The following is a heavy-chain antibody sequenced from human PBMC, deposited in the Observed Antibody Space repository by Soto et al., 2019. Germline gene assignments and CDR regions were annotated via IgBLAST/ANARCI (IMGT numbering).Heavy chain of an antibody. J-gene: IGHJ6*04. CDR1: GFTFSSYT. V-gene: IGHV3-21*01. CDR2: ISRSSSFI. CDR3: ARGGITYDRDV. Sequence: GGSLRLSCAASGFTFSSYTMNWVRQAPGKGLEWVSSISRSSSFIYYADSLKGRFTISRDNAQNSLYLQMNSLRAEDTAVYYCARGGITYDRDVCGKGPTGTVSS.